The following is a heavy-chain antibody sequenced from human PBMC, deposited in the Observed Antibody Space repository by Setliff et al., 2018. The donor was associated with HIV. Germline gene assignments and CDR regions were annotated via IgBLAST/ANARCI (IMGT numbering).Heavy chain of an antibody. CDR3: AKGPRGLSLRYYFDF. V-gene: IGHV4-34*01. CDR2: INHNGIT. Sequence: SETLSLTCAVYGGSFSSSYWSWIRHAPGKGLEWIGQINHNGITHYNPSLETRVTMFADTSKNQFSLRLSPVTAADTAIYYCAKGPRGLSLRYYFDFWAQGSQVTVSS. J-gene: IGHJ4*02. CDR1: GGSFSSSY.